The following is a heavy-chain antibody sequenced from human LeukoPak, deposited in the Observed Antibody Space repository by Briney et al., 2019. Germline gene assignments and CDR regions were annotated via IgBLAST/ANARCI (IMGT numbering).Heavy chain of an antibody. CDR2: IRSKANSYAT. V-gene: IGHV3-73*01. CDR3: TRLGSRSSYDFDY. J-gene: IGHJ4*02. Sequence: GGSLRLSCAASGFTFSGSAMHWVRQASGKGLEWVGRIRSKANSYATAYTASVKGRFTISRDDSKNTAYLQMNSLKTEDTAVYYCTRLGSRSSYDFDYWGRGTLVTVSS. CDR1: GFTFSGSA. D-gene: IGHD1-26*01.